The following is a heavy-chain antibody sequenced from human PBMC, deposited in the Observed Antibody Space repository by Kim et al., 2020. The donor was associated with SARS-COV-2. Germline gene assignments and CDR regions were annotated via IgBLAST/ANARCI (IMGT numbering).Heavy chain of an antibody. CDR1: GYSFTSYW. V-gene: IGHV5-10-1*01. J-gene: IGHJ6*02. CDR3: ARIFRAGSNGYSYGSFYYYYGMDV. D-gene: IGHD5-18*01. CDR2: IDPSDSYT. Sequence: GESLKISCKGSGYSFTSYWISWVRQMPGKGLEWMGRIDPSDSYTNYSPSFQGHVTISADKSISTAYLQWSSLKASDTAMYYCARIFRAGSNGYSYGSFYYYYGMDVWGQGTTVTVSS.